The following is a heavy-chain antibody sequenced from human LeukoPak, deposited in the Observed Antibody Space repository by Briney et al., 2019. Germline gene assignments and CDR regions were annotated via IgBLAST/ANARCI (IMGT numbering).Heavy chain of an antibody. V-gene: IGHV3-30*03. CDR3: ARDAPYHDL. D-gene: IGHD3-16*01. CDR2: TSSEGRDK. J-gene: IGHJ5*02. CDR1: GFTFGKYW. Sequence: GGSLRLSCVASGFTFGKYWMSWVRQAPGKGLEWVAVTSSEGRDKFYADSVKGRFTISRDNSKNTLYLQMSSLTTEDTALYYCARDAPYHDLWGQGTLVTVSS.